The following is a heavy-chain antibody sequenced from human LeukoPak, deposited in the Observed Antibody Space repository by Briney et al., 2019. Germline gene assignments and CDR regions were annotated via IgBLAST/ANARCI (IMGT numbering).Heavy chain of an antibody. D-gene: IGHD5-24*01. CDR2: INPSGGST. J-gene: IGHJ4*02. Sequence: GASVTVSCKASGYTFTSYYMHWVRQAPGQGLEWMGIINPSGGSTNFAQKFQGRVTMTRDTSTSTVYKDLSSLRSEDTAVYYCARDGVATTDNSRYYFDYWGQGTPVTVSS. CDR3: ARDGVATTDNSRYYFDY. V-gene: IGHV1-46*01. CDR1: GYTFTSYY.